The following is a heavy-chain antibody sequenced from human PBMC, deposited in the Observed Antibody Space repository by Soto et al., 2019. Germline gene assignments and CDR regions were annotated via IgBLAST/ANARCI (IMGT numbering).Heavy chain of an antibody. J-gene: IGHJ6*02. Sequence: QGHLVQSGAEVKKPGTSVKVSCKASGYTFTRYVISWVRQAPGQGLEWMGWISGYNGDTNYAQTLQGRVTMTVDTSTSTADSELRSLTSDDTAVYYCAKKGQPPYYYYGLDVWGQGTTVTVSS. CDR2: ISGYNGDT. CDR3: AKKGQPPYYYYGLDV. V-gene: IGHV1-18*01. CDR1: GYTFTRYV.